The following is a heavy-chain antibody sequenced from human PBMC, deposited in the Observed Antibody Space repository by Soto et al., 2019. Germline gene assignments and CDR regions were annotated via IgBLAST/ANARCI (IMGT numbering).Heavy chain of an antibody. V-gene: IGHV4-39*01. J-gene: IGHJ6*02. Sequence: SETLSLTCTVSGDSISSGNYYWAWIRQPPGQGLEWIGSIYYSGSTYYNPSLKSRVTISTDTSKNQFSLKLSSVTAADTAIYYCTRHSTHLSGDVWGQGTTVTVSS. CDR1: GDSISSGNYY. CDR3: TRHSTHLSGDV. CDR2: IYYSGST. D-gene: IGHD1-26*01.